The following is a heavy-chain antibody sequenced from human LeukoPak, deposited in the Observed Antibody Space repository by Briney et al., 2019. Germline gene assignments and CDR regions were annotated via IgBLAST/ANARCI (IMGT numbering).Heavy chain of an antibody. D-gene: IGHD3-10*01. J-gene: IGHJ6*03. CDR2: ISAYNGNT. CDR1: GYTFTSYG. V-gene: IGHV1-18*01. Sequence: ASVKVSCKASGYTFTSYGISWVRQAPGQGLEWMGWISAYNGNTNYAQKFQGRVTMTRDTSISTAYMDLSRLRSDDTAVYYCAREGFGDYGAGSYYPYYYYMDVRGKGATVTVSS. CDR3: AREGFGDYGAGSYYPYYYYMDV.